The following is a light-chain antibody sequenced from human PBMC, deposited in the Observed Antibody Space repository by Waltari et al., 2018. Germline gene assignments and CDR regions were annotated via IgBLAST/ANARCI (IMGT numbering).Light chain of an antibody. V-gene: IGLV1-40*01. Sequence: QSVLTQPPSVSGAPGPRVTISRTRSGSSIGAGSDVHWYQQLPGKAPKLLIYGVNHRPSGVPDRFSGSQSGTSASLAITGLQAEDEADYFCQSYDTSLSVIFGGGTKLTVL. CDR3: QSYDTSLSVI. J-gene: IGLJ2*01. CDR2: GVN. CDR1: GSSIGAGSD.